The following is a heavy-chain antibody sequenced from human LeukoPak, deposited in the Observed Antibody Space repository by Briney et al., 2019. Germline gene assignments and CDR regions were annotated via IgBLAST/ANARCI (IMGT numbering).Heavy chain of an antibody. CDR2: IRYDGSNK. CDR1: GFTFSSYG. Sequence: PGGSLRLSCAASGFTFSSYGMHWVRQAPGKGLEWVAFIRYDGSNKYYADSVKGRFTISRDNSKNTLYLQMNSLRAEDTAVYYCAKDDGSGWYVGNFDYWGQGTLATVSS. CDR3: AKDDGSGWYVGNFDY. V-gene: IGHV3-30*02. J-gene: IGHJ4*02. D-gene: IGHD6-19*01.